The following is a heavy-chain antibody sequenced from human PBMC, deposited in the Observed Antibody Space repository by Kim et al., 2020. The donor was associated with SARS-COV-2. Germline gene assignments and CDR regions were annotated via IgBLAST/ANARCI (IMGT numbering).Heavy chain of an antibody. Sequence: NYPPAPKSRVTISVDTSTNQFSLKLSAVTAADAAVYYCARDFHRSYYMDVWGKGTTVTVSS. CDR3: ARDFHRSYYMDV. V-gene: IGHV4-59*01. J-gene: IGHJ6*03.